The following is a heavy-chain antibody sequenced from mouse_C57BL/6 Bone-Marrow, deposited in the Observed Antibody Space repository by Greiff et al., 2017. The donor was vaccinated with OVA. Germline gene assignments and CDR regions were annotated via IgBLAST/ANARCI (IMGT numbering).Heavy chain of an antibody. J-gene: IGHJ1*03. CDR3: ASLHYYGSSYVYFDV. CDR2: IWSGGST. V-gene: IGHV2-2*01. D-gene: IGHD1-1*01. CDR1: GFSLTSYG. Sequence: VMLVESGPGLVQPSQRLSITCTVSGFSLTSYGVHWVRQSPGKGLEWLGVIWSGGSTDYNAAFISRLSISKDNSKSQVFFKMNSLQADDTAIYYCASLHYYGSSYVYFDVWGTGTTVTVSS.